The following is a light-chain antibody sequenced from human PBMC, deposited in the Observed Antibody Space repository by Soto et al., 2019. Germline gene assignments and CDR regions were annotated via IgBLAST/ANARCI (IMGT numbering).Light chain of an antibody. Sequence: EIVLTQSPGTLSLSPVERATLSCRASQSVGNNYLAWYQQKPGQALRLLIYGASNRATGIPDRFSGSGSGTDFTLTISRLEPEDCAVYYCQQYGSSGTFGQGTKVEIK. CDR1: QSVGNNY. V-gene: IGKV3-20*01. J-gene: IGKJ1*01. CDR3: QQYGSSGT. CDR2: GAS.